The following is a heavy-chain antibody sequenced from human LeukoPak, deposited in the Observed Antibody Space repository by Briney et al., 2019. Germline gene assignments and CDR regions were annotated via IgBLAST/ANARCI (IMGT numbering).Heavy chain of an antibody. CDR2: IRSKAYGGTT. CDR1: EFTFGDYA. J-gene: IGHJ6*02. D-gene: IGHD2-21*02. Sequence: GGSLRLSCTASEFTFGDYAMSWVRQAPGKGLEWVGFIRSKAYGGTTEYAASVKGRFTISRDDSKSIAYLQMNSLKTEDTAVYYCTRAVGVTTDYYYYGMDVWGQGTTVTVSS. CDR3: TRAVGVTTDYYYYGMDV. V-gene: IGHV3-49*04.